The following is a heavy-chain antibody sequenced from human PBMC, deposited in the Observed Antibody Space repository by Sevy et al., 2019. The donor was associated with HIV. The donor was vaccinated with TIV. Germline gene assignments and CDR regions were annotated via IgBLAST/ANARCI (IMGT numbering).Heavy chain of an antibody. CDR3: AREGRGVYSSSYNFDY. V-gene: IGHV3-21*01. CDR1: GFTFSSYS. CDR2: ISSSSSYI. Sequence: GGSLRLSCAASGFTFSSYSMNWVRQAPGKGLEWVSSISSSSSYIYYADSVKGRFTISRDNAKNSLYLQMNSLRAEDTAVYYCAREGRGVYSSSYNFDYWGQGTLVTVSS. D-gene: IGHD6-6*01. J-gene: IGHJ4*02.